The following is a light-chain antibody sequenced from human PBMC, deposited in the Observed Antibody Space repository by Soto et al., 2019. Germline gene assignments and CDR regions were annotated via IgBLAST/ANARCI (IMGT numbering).Light chain of an antibody. V-gene: IGLV1-40*01. CDR3: QSYDSSLTVV. Sequence: QSVLTQPPSVSGAPGQRFTISCTGSISNIGAGYDVHWYQQFPGTTPKFLIYGNTNRPSGVPDRFSAYKSGNSASLDITGLQAEDEAEYFCQSYDSSLTVVFGGGTKVTVL. CDR2: GNT. CDR1: ISNIGAGYD. J-gene: IGLJ2*01.